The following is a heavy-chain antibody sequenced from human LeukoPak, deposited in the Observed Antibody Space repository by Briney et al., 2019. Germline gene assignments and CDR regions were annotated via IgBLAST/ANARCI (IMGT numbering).Heavy chain of an antibody. Sequence: KPSETLSLTCTVSGGSISSSSYYWGWIRQPPGKGLEWIGSIYYSGSTYYNPSLESRVTISVDTSKNQFSLKLSSVTAADTAVYYCARALVGATPRGAFDIWGQGTMVTVSS. CDR1: GGSISSSSYY. J-gene: IGHJ3*02. CDR2: IYYSGST. CDR3: ARALVGATPRGAFDI. V-gene: IGHV4-39*07. D-gene: IGHD1-26*01.